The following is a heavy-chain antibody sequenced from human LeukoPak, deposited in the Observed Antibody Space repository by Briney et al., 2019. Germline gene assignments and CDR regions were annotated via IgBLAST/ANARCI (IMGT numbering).Heavy chain of an antibody. CDR3: AKDMGIDP. CDR1: GFSVSNNY. CDR2: IYTSGTT. V-gene: IGHV3-66*01. J-gene: IGHJ5*02. Sequence: GESLRLSCAASGFSVSNNYVNWVRQAPGKGLEWVAVIYTSGTTKAADSVKGRFTISRDNSKNTVFLQMNGLRPEDTAVYYCAKDMGIDPWGQGTLATVFS. D-gene: IGHD2-15*01.